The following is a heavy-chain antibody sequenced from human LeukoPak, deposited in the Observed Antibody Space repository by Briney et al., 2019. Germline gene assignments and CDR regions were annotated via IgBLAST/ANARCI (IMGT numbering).Heavy chain of an antibody. CDR1: GFTFNNYA. Sequence: GGSLRLSCSTSGFTFNNYALSWVRQAPGKGLEWVSYISGSGDTIHYADSMKGRFTISRDNAKTLVFLQMNSLRAEDTAVYYCARSWNPDAFDMWGQGTMVTVSS. CDR3: ARSWNPDAFDM. J-gene: IGHJ3*02. V-gene: IGHV3-48*03. CDR2: ISGSGDTI. D-gene: IGHD1-1*01.